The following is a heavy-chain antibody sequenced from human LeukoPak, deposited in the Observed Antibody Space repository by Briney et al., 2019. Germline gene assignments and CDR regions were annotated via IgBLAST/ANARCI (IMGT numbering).Heavy chain of an antibody. CDR2: ISGSGGST. J-gene: IGHJ1*01. Sequence: GGTLRLSCAASGFTFNSYGMSWVRQAPGKGLEWVSAISGSGGSTYYADSVKGRFTISRDNSKNTLYLQMNSLRAEDTAVYYCAKWGRRDGYFRIRPGDRGYFQHWGQGTLVTVSS. CDR3: AKWGRRDGYFRIRPGDRGYFQH. V-gene: IGHV3-23*01. CDR1: GFTFNSYG. D-gene: IGHD5-24*01.